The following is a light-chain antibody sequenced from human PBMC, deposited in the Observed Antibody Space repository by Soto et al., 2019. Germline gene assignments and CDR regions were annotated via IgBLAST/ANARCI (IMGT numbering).Light chain of an antibody. CDR1: SSDIGGYNF. CDR3: SSYRTMTTLV. Sequence: QAALTQPASVSGSPGQSITISCTGTSSDIGGYNFVSWYQQHPGKAPKLMIYEFTNRPSGISNRFSGSKSGNTASLTISGVQPEDEADYYCSSYRTMTTLVFGGGTKLPVL. J-gene: IGLJ2*01. CDR2: EFT. V-gene: IGLV2-14*01.